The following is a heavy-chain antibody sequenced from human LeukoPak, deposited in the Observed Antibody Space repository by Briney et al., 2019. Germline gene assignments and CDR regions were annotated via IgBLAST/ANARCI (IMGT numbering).Heavy chain of an antibody. V-gene: IGHV4-34*09. CDR3: ARVTGSGSYYNWFDP. D-gene: IGHD3-10*01. J-gene: IGHJ5*02. Sequence: PSETLSLTCAVYGGSFSGYYWSWIRQPPGKGLEWIGEINHSGSTNYNPSLKSRVTISVDTSKNRFSLKLSSVTAADTAVYYCARVTGSGSYYNWFDPWGQGTLVTVSS. CDR2: INHSGST. CDR1: GGSFSGYY.